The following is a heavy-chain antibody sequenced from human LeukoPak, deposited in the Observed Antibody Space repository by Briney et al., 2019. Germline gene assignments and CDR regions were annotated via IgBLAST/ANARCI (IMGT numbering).Heavy chain of an antibody. V-gene: IGHV4-39*07. J-gene: IGHJ5*02. D-gene: IGHD3-3*01. Sequence: SETLSLICTVSGGSISSSSYYWGWIRQPPGKGLEWIGSIYYSGSTYYNPSLKSRVTISVDTSKNQFSLKLSSVTAADTAVYYCARYEGLRFLESWFDPWGQGTLVTVSS. CDR3: ARYEGLRFLESWFDP. CDR1: GGSISSSSYY. CDR2: IYYSGST.